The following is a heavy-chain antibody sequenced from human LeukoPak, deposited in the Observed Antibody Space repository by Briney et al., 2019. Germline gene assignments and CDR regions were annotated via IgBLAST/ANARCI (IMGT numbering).Heavy chain of an antibody. D-gene: IGHD6-19*01. CDR3: AREAVAGTSEYFQH. V-gene: IGHV4-4*07. CDR1: GGSISSYY. CDR2: IYTSGST. Sequence: PSETLSLTCTVSGGSISSYYWSWIRQPAGKGLEWIGRIYTSGSTNYNPSLKSRVTMSVDTSKNQFSLKLSSVTAADTAVYYCAREAVAGTSEYFQHWGQGTLVTVSS. J-gene: IGHJ1*01.